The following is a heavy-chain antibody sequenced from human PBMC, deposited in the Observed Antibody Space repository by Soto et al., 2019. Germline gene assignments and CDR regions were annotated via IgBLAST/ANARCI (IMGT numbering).Heavy chain of an antibody. J-gene: IGHJ5*02. Sequence: PSETLSLTCAVYGGSFSGYYWSWIRQPPGKGLEWIGEINHSGSTNYNPSLKSRVTISVDTSKNQFSLKLSSVTAADTAVYYCARGEGYCSGGSCYSDWFDPWGQGTLVTAPQ. CDR2: INHSGST. D-gene: IGHD2-15*01. CDR3: ARGEGYCSGGSCYSDWFDP. CDR1: GGSFSGYY. V-gene: IGHV4-34*01.